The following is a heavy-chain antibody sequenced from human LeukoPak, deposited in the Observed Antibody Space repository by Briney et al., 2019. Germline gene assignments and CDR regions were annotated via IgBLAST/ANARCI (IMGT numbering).Heavy chain of an antibody. J-gene: IGHJ3*02. Sequence: GGSLRLSCAASGFTFSSYEMSWVRQAPGKGLEWVANIKQDGSEKYYVDSVKGRFTISRDNAKNSLYLQMNSLRAEDTAVYYCARVSPKDAFDIWGQGTMVTVS. CDR1: GFTFSSYE. CDR2: IKQDGSEK. V-gene: IGHV3-7*01. CDR3: ARVSPKDAFDI.